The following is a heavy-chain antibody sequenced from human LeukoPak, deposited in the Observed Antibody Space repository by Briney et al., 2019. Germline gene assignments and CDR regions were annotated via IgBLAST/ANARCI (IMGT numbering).Heavy chain of an antibody. D-gene: IGHD1-14*01. V-gene: IGHV4-4*02. CDR3: VRNGRYCLDY. CDR1: GDFIRSSEW. J-gene: IGHJ4*02. CDR2: FFLSGGP. Sequence: SGTLSLICDVSGDFIRSSEWWSWVRQPPGKGLEWIGQFFLSGGPNYRPSLRSRVTISVDRSKSQFSLKVASVTAADTAIYYCVRNGRYCLDYWGQGTLVTVSS.